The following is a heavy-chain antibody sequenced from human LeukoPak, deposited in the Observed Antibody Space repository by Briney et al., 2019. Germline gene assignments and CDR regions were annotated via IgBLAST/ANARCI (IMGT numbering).Heavy chain of an antibody. V-gene: IGHV3-48*04. Sequence: GSLRLSCEASGFTFRTCSMNWVRQAPGKGPEWISYISGSGGAIYYTDSVEGRFTVSRDNDKNTLYLQMNSLRAEDTAVYFCARDRFTRSYSGFDAFDFWGQGTMVTVSS. J-gene: IGHJ3*01. D-gene: IGHD6-19*01. CDR1: GFTFRTCS. CDR3: ARDRFTRSYSGFDAFDF. CDR2: ISGSGGAI.